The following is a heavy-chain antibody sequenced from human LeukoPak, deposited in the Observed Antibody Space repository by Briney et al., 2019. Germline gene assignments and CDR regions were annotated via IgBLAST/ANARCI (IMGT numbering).Heavy chain of an antibody. J-gene: IGHJ3*02. Sequence: ASVKVSCKASGYTFTSYAMHWVRQAPGQRLEWMGWINAGNGNTKYSQKFQGRVTITRDTSASKAYMALSSLRSEDTAVYYCARALDGYDAFDIWGQGTMVTVPS. CDR3: ARALDGYDAFDI. CDR1: GYTFTSYA. D-gene: IGHD3/OR15-3a*01. V-gene: IGHV1-3*01. CDR2: INAGNGNT.